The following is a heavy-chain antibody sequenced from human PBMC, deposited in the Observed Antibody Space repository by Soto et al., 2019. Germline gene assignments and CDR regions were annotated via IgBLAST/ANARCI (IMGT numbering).Heavy chain of an antibody. CDR3: ATSMVRGVMFD. CDR2: ISGSGGST. J-gene: IGHJ4*02. Sequence: GESLKISCAASGFTFSSYAMSWVRQAPGKGLEWVSAISGSGGSTYYADSVKGRFTISRDNSKNTLYLQMNSLRAEDTAVYYCATSMVRGVMFDWGQGTLVTVSS. D-gene: IGHD3-10*01. CDR1: GFTFSSYA. V-gene: IGHV3-23*01.